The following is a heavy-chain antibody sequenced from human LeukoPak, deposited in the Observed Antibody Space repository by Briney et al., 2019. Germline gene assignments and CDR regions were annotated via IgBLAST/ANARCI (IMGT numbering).Heavy chain of an antibody. Sequence: SVKVSCKASGGTLSSYAISWVRQAPGQGLEWMGGIIPISATANYAQKFQGGVTITADESTSTAYMELSSLRSEDTAVYYCARGSYSYGYFDYWGQGTLVTVSS. CDR1: GGTLSSYA. D-gene: IGHD5-18*01. CDR2: IIPISATA. J-gene: IGHJ4*02. V-gene: IGHV1-69*13. CDR3: ARGSYSYGYFDY.